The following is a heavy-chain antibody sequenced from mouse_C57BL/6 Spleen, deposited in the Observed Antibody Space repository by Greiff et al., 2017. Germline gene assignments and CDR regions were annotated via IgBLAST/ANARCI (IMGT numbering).Heavy chain of an antibody. Sequence: VQLQQSGAELVRPGASVKLSCTASGFNIKDDYMHWVKQRPEQGLEWIGWIDPENGDTEYASKFQGKATITADTSSNTAYLQLSSLTSEDTAVYYGTTVYDGYSYLGYWGQGTTLTVSS. J-gene: IGHJ2*01. D-gene: IGHD2-3*01. CDR1: GFNIKDDY. CDR3: TTVYDGYSYLGY. V-gene: IGHV14-4*01. CDR2: IDPENGDT.